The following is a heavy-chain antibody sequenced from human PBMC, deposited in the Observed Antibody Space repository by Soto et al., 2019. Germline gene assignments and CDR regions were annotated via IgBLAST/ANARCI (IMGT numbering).Heavy chain of an antibody. CDR2: ISSSGSTI. CDR3: ARRIKSLSYYYYYYMDV. D-gene: IGHD2-15*01. J-gene: IGHJ6*03. V-gene: IGHV3-11*01. Sequence: GGSLRLSCAASGFTFSDYYMSWIRQAPGKGLEWVSYISSSGSTIYYADSVKGRFTISRDNAKNSLYLQMNSLRAEDTAVYYCARRIKSLSYYYYYYMDVWGKGTTVTVSS. CDR1: GFTFSDYY.